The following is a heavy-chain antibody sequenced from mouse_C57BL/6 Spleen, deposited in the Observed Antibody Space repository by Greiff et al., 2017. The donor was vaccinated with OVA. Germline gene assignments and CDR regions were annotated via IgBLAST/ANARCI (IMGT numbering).Heavy chain of an antibody. CDR1: GYAFSSYW. D-gene: IGHD2-4*01. V-gene: IGHV1-80*01. J-gene: IGHJ4*01. CDR2: IYPGDGDT. CDR3: ARDYDFLKAMDY. Sequence: QVQLKESGAELVKPGASVKISCKASGYAFSSYWMNWVKQRPGKGLEWIGKIYPGDGDTNYNGKLKGKATLTADKSSSTAYMQLSSLTSEYSAVYFCARDYDFLKAMDYWGQGTSVTVSS.